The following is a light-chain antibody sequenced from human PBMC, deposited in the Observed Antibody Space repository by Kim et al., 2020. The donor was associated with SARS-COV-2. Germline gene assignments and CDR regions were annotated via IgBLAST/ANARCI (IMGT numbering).Light chain of an antibody. CDR1: TSAFGTYNH. J-gene: IGLJ1*01. V-gene: IGLV2-18*02. CDR3: SSYTSYSTYV. Sequence: GQSVTLSCSGTTSAFGTYNHVSWYQQSPGTAPKLMMFEVSNRPSGVPVRFSGSKSGNTASLTISGLQAEDEADYYCSSYTSYSTYVFGTGTKVTVL. CDR2: EVS.